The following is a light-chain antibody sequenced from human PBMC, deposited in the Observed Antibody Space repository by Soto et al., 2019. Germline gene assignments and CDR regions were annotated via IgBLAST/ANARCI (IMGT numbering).Light chain of an antibody. CDR3: QQYGQWPVT. V-gene: IGKV3-15*01. J-gene: IGKJ4*01. Sequence: EIVMTQSPATLSVSPGERVTFSCRASQSVTSNVAWYQHKPGQAPRLLISGASTGATGIPARFSGSGSGTEFTLTINSLQSEDYAVYYCQQYGQWPVTFGGGTKVEIK. CDR2: GAS. CDR1: QSVTSN.